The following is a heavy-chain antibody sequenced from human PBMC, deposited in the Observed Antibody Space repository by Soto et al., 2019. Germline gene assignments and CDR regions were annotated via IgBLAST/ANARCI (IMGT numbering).Heavy chain of an antibody. CDR3: ARDPGRALAVD. J-gene: IGHJ4*02. CDR2: INHSGST. Sequence: SETLSLTCAVYGGSFSGYYWSWIRQPPGKGLEWIGEINHSGSTNYNPSLKSRVTISVDTSKNQFSLQVSSVTAADTAIYFCARDPGRALAVDWGEGTLVTVSS. D-gene: IGHD6-19*01. V-gene: IGHV4-34*01. CDR1: GGSFSGYY.